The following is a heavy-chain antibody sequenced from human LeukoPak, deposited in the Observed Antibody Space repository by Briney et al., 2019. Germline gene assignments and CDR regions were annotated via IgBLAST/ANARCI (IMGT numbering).Heavy chain of an antibody. CDR3: ARGKWIIAAAGTGTDAFDI. Sequence: SVKVSCKASGGTFSSYAISWLRQAPGQGLEWMGGIIPIFGTANYAQKFQGRVTITTDESTSTAYMELSSLRSEDTAVYYCARGKWIIAAAGTGTDAFDIWGQGTMVTVSS. V-gene: IGHV1-69*05. CDR1: GGTFSSYA. D-gene: IGHD6-13*01. J-gene: IGHJ3*02. CDR2: IIPIFGTA.